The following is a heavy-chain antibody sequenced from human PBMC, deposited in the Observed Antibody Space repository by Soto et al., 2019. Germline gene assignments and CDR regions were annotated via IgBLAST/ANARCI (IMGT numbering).Heavy chain of an antibody. J-gene: IGHJ2*01. D-gene: IGHD2-15*01. CDR2: ISIEKGDT. V-gene: IGHV1-18*01. CDR1: GYSFDTFG. Sequence: QVQVVQSGAEVKKPGASVKVACKASGYSFDTFGMSWVRQAPGQGLEWMGWISIEKGDTNSAQKFQDRVTMTTDTSTSTAYMELRSLTSDDTAVYYCARWYCSVGSCFTGWHFDLWGRGTLVTVSS. CDR3: ARWYCSVGSCFTGWHFDL.